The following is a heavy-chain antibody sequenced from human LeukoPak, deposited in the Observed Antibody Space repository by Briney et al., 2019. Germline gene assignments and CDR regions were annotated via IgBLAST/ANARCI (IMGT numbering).Heavy chain of an antibody. CDR3: AKDGVILAPGVYWYMDV. CDR1: TFTFSDYG. Sequence: GGSLRLSCVGSTFTFSDYGMHWVRQAPGKGLEWVAFIRNDGAKTYYADSAKGRFTISRDNSRNTLYLQMNSLAAEDTAVFYCAKDGVILAPGVYWYMDVWGRGTTVTVSS. J-gene: IGHJ6*03. V-gene: IGHV3-30*02. CDR2: IRNDGAKT. D-gene: IGHD3-16*02.